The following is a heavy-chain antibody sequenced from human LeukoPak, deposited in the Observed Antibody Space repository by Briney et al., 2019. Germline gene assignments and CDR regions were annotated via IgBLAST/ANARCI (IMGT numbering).Heavy chain of an antibody. V-gene: IGHV1-18*01. CDR3: ARVLPRVVVVAATLGWFDP. Sequence: ASAKVSCMASGYTFTSYGISWVRQDPGQGLEWMGWISAYNGNTNYAQTLQGRVTMTTDTSTSTAYMELRSLRSDDTAVYYCARVLPRVVVVAATLGWFDPWGQGTLVTVSS. D-gene: IGHD2-15*01. CDR2: ISAYNGNT. J-gene: IGHJ5*02. CDR1: GYTFTSYG.